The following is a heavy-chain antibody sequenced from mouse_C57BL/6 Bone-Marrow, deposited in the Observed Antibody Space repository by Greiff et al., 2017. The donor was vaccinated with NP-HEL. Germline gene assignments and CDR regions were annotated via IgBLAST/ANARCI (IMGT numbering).Heavy chain of an antibody. Sequence: EVQLQQSGPELVKPGASVKISCKASGYTFTDYYMNWVKQSHGKSLEWIGDINPNNGGTSYNQKFKGKATLTVDKSSSTAYMELRSLTSEDSAVYYCARPYGSSYGNWFAYWGQGTLVTVSA. CDR3: ARPYGSSYGNWFAY. CDR2: INPNNGGT. J-gene: IGHJ3*01. CDR1: GYTFTDYY. V-gene: IGHV1-26*01. D-gene: IGHD1-1*01.